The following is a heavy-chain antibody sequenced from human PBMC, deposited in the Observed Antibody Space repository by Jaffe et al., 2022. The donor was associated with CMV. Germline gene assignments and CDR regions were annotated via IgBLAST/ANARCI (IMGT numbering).Heavy chain of an antibody. V-gene: IGHV4-34*01. D-gene: IGHD3-22*01. J-gene: IGHJ4*02. CDR1: GGSFSGYY. CDR2: INHSGST. Sequence: QVQLQQWGAGLLKPSETLSLTCAVYGGSFSGYYWSWIRQPPGKGLEWIGEINHSGSTNYNPSLKSRVTISVDTSKNQFSLKLSSVTAADTAVYYCARGMYYYDSSGQGLSWGQGTLVTVSS. CDR3: ARGMYYYDSSGQGLS.